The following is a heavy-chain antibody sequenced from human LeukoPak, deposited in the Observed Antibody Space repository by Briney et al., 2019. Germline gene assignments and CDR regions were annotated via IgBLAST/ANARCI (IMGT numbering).Heavy chain of an antibody. CDR2: INPSSGGT. Sequence: GASVKVSCKASGYTFTGYYMHWVRQAPGQGLEWMGWINPSSGGTNYAQKFQGRVTMTRDTSISTAYMELSRLRSDDTAVYYCARGYYYDSSGYSPFGYWGQGTLVTVSS. D-gene: IGHD3-22*01. V-gene: IGHV1-2*02. J-gene: IGHJ4*02. CDR3: ARGYYYDSSGYSPFGY. CDR1: GYTFTGYY.